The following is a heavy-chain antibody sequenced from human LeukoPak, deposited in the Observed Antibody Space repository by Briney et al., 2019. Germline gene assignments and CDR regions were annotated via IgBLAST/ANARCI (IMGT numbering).Heavy chain of an antibody. Sequence: ASVKVSCKASGYTFTSYDINWVRQATGQGLEWMGWMNPNSGNTGYAQKFQGRVTMTRNTSISTAYMELSSLRSEDTAVYYCARGRGVRGAKGNWFDPWGRGTLVTVSS. D-gene: IGHD3-10*01. CDR3: ARGRGVRGAKGNWFDP. CDR1: GYTFTSYD. CDR2: MNPNSGNT. J-gene: IGHJ5*02. V-gene: IGHV1-8*01.